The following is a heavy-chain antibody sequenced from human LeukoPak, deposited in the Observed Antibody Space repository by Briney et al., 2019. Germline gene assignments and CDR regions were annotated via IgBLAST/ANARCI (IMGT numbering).Heavy chain of an antibody. CDR3: ARDRGDYDSSGYYGYLDY. CDR1: GDSISNFY. D-gene: IGHD3-22*01. CDR2: VYSSGST. J-gene: IGHJ4*02. Sequence: SETLSLTCTVSGDSISNFYWSWIRQPAEKGLEWIGRVYSSGSTNYNPSLKSRVTISVDTSKNQFSLKLSSVTAADTTVYYCARDRGDYDSSGYYGYLDYWGQGALVTVSS. V-gene: IGHV4-4*07.